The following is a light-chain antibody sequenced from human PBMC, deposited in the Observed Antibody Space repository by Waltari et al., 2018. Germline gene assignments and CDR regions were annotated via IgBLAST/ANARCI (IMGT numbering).Light chain of an antibody. V-gene: IGLV2-23*02. Sequence: QSALTQPASVSGTPGQSLTIPCSGTTSAVGSYDLVSWYQQHPGEAPKLLICEVFKRPPDTSSRFSGAKSGSTASLTISGLQPEDEADYYCCSYAGRGTYVFGSGTKVTVL. J-gene: IGLJ1*01. CDR3: CSYAGRGTYV. CDR1: TSAVGSYDL. CDR2: EVF.